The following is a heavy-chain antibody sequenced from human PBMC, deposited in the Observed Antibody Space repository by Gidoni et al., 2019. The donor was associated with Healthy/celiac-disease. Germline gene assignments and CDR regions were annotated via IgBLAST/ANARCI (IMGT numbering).Heavy chain of an antibody. D-gene: IGHD6-19*01. J-gene: IGHJ3*02. CDR2: IYPGDSDT. CDR1: GYSFTSYW. V-gene: IGHV5-51*01. Sequence: EVQLVQSGAEVKKPGESLKISCMGSGYSFTSYWIGWVRQMLGKGLEWMGIIYPGDSDTRYSPSCQGQVTISADKSISTAYLQWSSLKASDTAMYYCASQTGECSSGWYCTFDIWGQGTMVTVSS. CDR3: ASQTGECSSGWYCTFDI.